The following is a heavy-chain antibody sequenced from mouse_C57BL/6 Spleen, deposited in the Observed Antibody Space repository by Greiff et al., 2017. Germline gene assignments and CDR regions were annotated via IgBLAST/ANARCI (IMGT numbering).Heavy chain of an antibody. J-gene: IGHJ2*01. CDR3: ARQGGITTVVAPDY. D-gene: IGHD1-1*01. Sequence: QVQLQQPGAELVKPGASVKLSCKASGYTFTSYWMQWVKQRPGQGLEWIGEIDPSDSYTNYNQKFKGKAPLTVDTSSSTAYMQLSSLTSEDSAVYYCARQGGITTVVAPDYWGQGTTLTVAS. CDR2: IDPSDSYT. V-gene: IGHV1-50*01. CDR1: GYTFTSYW.